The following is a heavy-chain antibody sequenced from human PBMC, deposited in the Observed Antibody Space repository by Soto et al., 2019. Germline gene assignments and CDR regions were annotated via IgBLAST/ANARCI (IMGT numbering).Heavy chain of an antibody. V-gene: IGHV4-4*02. D-gene: IGHD3-22*01. CDR1: GGSISSSNY. CDR2: IYHSGST. J-gene: IGHJ4*02. CDR3: ARDHSRYYDSSGYPDY. Sequence: SETLSLTCTVSGGSISSSNYSWRWIRPPPGKGLEWIGEIYHSGSTNYNPSLKSRVTISVDKSKNQFSLKLSSVTAADTAVYYCARDHSRYYDSSGYPDYWGQGTRVTVSS.